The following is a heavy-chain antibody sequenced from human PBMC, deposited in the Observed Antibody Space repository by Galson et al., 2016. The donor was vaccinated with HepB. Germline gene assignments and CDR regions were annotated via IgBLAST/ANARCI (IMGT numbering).Heavy chain of an antibody. D-gene: IGHD2-15*01. Sequence: CAISGDSVSSNSATWNWIRQSPSRGLEWLGRTYYRSAWLDDYAISVKSRISINPDTSKNRFSLHLNSVTPEDTAVYYCARERRYCTDGSCYSFDCWGPGTLVTVSS. CDR3: ARERRYCTDGSCYSFDC. CDR1: GDSVSSNSAT. CDR2: TYYRSAWLD. V-gene: IGHV6-1*01. J-gene: IGHJ4*02.